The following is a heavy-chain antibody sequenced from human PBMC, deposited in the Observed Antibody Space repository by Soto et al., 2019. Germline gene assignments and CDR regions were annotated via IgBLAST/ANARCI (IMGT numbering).Heavy chain of an antibody. V-gene: IGHV1-46*01. D-gene: IGHD2-15*01. CDR2: VNPSGGST. CDR1: GYLFTAYS. CDR3: AREENCSGGTCYSEYFHR. J-gene: IGHJ1*01. Sequence: ASVKVSCKASGYLFTAYSMHWVRLAPGQGLEWMGVVNPSGGSTKYAQYFQGRVTMTRDTSTTTIYMELSSLRSDDTAIYYCAREENCSGGTCYSEYFHRWGQGTLVTVSS.